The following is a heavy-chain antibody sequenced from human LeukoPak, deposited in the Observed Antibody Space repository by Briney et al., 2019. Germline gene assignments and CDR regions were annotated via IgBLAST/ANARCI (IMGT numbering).Heavy chain of an antibody. D-gene: IGHD4-23*01. Sequence: GRSLRLSCAASGFTFSSYAMRWVRQAPGKGLEWVAVISYEASNKYYADSVKGRFTISRDNSKNTLYLQMNSLRAEDTAVYYCAALGGGGNDFDYWGQGTLVTVSS. CDR3: AALGGGGNDFDY. V-gene: IGHV3-30*04. CDR1: GFTFSSYA. CDR2: ISYEASNK. J-gene: IGHJ4*02.